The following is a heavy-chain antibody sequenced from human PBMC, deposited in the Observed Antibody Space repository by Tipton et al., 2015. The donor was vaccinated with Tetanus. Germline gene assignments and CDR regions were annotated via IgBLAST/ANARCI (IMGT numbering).Heavy chain of an antibody. V-gene: IGHV4-59*01. CDR3: AREVGGAGGNAFDI. D-gene: IGHD3-16*01. J-gene: IGHJ3*02. CDR1: GGSISSFY. CDR2: IYYSGST. Sequence: TLSLTCTVSGGSISSFYWNWIRQPAGKGLEWIGHIYYSGSTNYNPSLKSRVTISVDTSKNQFSLKLSSMTAAGTAVYYCAREVGGAGGNAFDIWGQGTRVTVSS.